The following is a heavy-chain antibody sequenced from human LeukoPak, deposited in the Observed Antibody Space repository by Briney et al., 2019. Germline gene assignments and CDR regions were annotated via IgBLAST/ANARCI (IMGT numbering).Heavy chain of an antibody. D-gene: IGHD3-9*01. J-gene: IGHJ4*02. CDR2: ITRGGGST. Sequence: GGSLRLSCAASGFTFSSYTMSWVRQAPGKGLEWVSTITRGGGSTYYVDSVKGRFTISRDNSKHTLFLQMYSLRAEDTALYYCAKTGQFVDWGQGTLVTVSS. CDR3: AKTGQFVD. V-gene: IGHV3-23*01. CDR1: GFTFSSYT.